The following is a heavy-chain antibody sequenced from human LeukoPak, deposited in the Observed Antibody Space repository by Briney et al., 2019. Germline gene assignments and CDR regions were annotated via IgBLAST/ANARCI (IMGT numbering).Heavy chain of an antibody. V-gene: IGHV3-23*01. CDR2: ISGSGGST. J-gene: IGHJ6*03. D-gene: IGHD5-18*01. CDR3: AKGSGYRYGYDYYYYMDV. CDR1: GFTFSSYA. Sequence: GGSLRLSGAASGFTFSSYAMSWVRQAPGKGLEWVSAISGSGGSTYYADSVKGRFTISRDNSKNTLYLQMNSLRAEDTAVYYCAKGSGYRYGYDYYYYMDVWGKGTTVTVSS.